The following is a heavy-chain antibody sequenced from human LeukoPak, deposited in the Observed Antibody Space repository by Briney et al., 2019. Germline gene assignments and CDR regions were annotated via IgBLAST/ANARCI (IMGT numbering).Heavy chain of an antibody. CDR1: GGSISSGSYY. D-gene: IGHD3-3*01. J-gene: IGHJ4*02. V-gene: IGHV4-61*02. CDR3: ARGTWRYYFDY. CDR2: IYTSGST. Sequence: PSQTLSLTCTVSGGSISSGSYYWSWIRQPAGKGLEWIGRIYTSGSTNYNPSLKSRVTISVDTSKNQFSLKLSSVTAADTAVYYCARGTWRYYFDYWGQETLVTVSS.